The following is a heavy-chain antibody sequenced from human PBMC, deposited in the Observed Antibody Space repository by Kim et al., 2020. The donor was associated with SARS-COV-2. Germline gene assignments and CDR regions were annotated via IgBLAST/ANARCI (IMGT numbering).Heavy chain of an antibody. CDR3: ARATGGITMVRGRRAFQH. CDR1: GGSFSGYY. V-gene: IGHV4-34*01. J-gene: IGHJ1*01. D-gene: IGHD3-10*01. CDR2: INHSGST. Sequence: SETLSLTCAVYGGSFSGYYWSWIRQPPGKGLEWIGEINHSGSTNYNPSLKSRVTISVDTSKNQFSLKLSSVTAADTTVYYCARATGGITMVRGRRAFQHWGQGTLVTVSS.